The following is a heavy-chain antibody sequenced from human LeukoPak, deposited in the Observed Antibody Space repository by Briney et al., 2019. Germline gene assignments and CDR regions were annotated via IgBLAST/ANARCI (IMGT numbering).Heavy chain of an antibody. CDR1: GYTFTSYG. Sequence: GASVKVSCKASGYTFTSYGISWVRQAPGQGLEWMGWISAYNGNTNYAQKLQGRVTMTTDTSTSTAYMELRSLRSDDTAVYYCASSPYGSGSYYNVFWGQGTLVTVSS. CDR3: ASSPYGSGSYYNVF. V-gene: IGHV1-18*01. CDR2: ISAYNGNT. J-gene: IGHJ4*02. D-gene: IGHD3-10*01.